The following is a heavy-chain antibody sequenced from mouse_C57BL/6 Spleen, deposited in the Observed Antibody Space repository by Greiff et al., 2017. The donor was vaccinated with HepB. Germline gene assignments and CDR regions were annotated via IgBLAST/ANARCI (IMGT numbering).Heavy chain of an antibody. CDR2: INPGSGGT. J-gene: IGHJ3*01. CDR1: GYAFTNYL. CDR3: ARLRPWFAY. D-gene: IGHD2-12*01. Sequence: QVQLKQSGAELVSPGTSVKVSCKASGYAFTNYLIEWVKQRPGQGLEWIGVINPGSGGTNYNEKFKGKATLTADKSSSTAYMQLSSLTSEDSAVYFCARLRPWFAYWGQGTLVTVSA. V-gene: IGHV1-54*01.